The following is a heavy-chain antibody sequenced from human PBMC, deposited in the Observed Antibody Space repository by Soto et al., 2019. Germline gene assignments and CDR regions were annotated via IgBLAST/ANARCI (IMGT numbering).Heavy chain of an antibody. Sequence: ASVKVSCKASGYIFTYYYIHWVRQSPGQGLEWMGRVNPNGGSTSYAQKFQGRVTMTRDTSTSTLYMELSSLRSEDTAVYYCAREFCPGGNCHSDPFAPWGQGPSDSGSA. D-gene: IGHD2-15*01. J-gene: IGHJ5*02. V-gene: IGHV1-46*01. CDR3: AREFCPGGNCHSDPFAP. CDR2: VNPNGGST. CDR1: GYIFTYYY.